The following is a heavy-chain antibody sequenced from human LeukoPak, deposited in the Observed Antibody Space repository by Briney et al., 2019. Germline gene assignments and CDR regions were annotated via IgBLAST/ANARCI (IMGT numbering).Heavy chain of an antibody. Sequence: GALRLSFGTAGIPFSNHGHDWVRQGPGKGLGGGAVIWYDGSNKYYADSVKGRFTISRDNSKNTLYLQMNSLRAEDTAVYYCARDGDSSSSLLGTPLDYWGQGTLVTVSS. D-gene: IGHD6-6*01. V-gene: IGHV3-33*01. J-gene: IGHJ4*02. CDR1: GIPFSNHG. CDR2: IWYDGSNK. CDR3: ARDGDSSSSLLGTPLDY.